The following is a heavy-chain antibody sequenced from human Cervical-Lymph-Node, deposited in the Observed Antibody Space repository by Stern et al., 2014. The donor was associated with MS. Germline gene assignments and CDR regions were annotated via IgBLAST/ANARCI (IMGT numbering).Heavy chain of an antibody. CDR1: GGTSSRHA. J-gene: IGHJ5*02. V-gene: IGHV1-69*01. D-gene: IGHD3-10*01. Sequence: QMQLVQSGAEVKEPGSSVKVSCTASGGTSSRHAISWVRQAPGQGLEWMGGIIPVLSTTNYAQKFQGRVTITADDSTSTTFLELIGLTSNDTALYYCARRGSARRGSGWLDPWGQGTLVIVSS. CDR3: ARRGSARRGSGWLDP. CDR2: IIPVLSTT.